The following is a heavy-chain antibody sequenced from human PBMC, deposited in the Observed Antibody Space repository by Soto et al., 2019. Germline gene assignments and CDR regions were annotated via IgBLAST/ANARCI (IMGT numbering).Heavy chain of an antibody. CDR2: INTGSRNT. V-gene: IGHV1-3*04. D-gene: IGHD3-9*01. Sequence: QVDLVQSGAEVKEPGASVRISCEASGYTFTSYGIHWVRQAPGQRLEWMGWINTGSRNTRYSPEFQARVTITRDTSASTAYMELNSLRSEDTAVYYCARAMPTAGYIYCDQWGQGTLVTVSS. CDR3: ARAMPTAGYIYCDQ. CDR1: GYTFTSYG. J-gene: IGHJ4*02.